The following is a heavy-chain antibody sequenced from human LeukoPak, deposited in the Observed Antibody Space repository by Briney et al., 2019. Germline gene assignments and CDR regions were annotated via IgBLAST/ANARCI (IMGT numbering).Heavy chain of an antibody. D-gene: IGHD3-16*01. CDR3: ARDEIDCPSSNCYAVDYFDF. CDR1: GYTFSKYG. V-gene: IGHV1-18*01. CDR2: ISAYSGNR. Sequence: ASVKVSCKASGYTFSKYGITWVRQAPGQGLEWMGRISAYSGNRDYAENLQGRVTMTTDTSTSTVYMELTSLRSDDTAVYYCARDEIDCPSSNCYAVDYFDFWGQGSLVIVSS. J-gene: IGHJ4*02.